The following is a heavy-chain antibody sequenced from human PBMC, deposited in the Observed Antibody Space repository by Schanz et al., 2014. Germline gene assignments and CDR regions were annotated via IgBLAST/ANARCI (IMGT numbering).Heavy chain of an antibody. CDR2: IRGSGHIT. V-gene: IGHV3-23*01. J-gene: IGHJ2*01. Sequence: EVQLLESGGGLVQPGGSLRLSCAVSGFTFSSYAMSWVRQAPGKGLEWVSGIRGSGHITNYADSVKGRITISRDNSKNTLYLQMNGLSADDTAIYYCAKGQGAVINNWYFDLWGRGTLVTVSS. D-gene: IGHD2-21*01. CDR3: AKGQGAVINNWYFDL. CDR1: GFTFSSYA.